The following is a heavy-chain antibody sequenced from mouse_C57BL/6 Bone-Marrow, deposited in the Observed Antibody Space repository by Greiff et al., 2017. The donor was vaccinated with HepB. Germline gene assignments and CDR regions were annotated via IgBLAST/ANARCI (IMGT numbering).Heavy chain of an antibody. V-gene: IGHV1-81*01. D-gene: IGHD1-1*01. CDR3: ARPHYYGSSYWYFDV. CDR1: GYTFTSYG. CDR2: IYPRSGNT. J-gene: IGHJ1*03. Sequence: QVQLQQSGAELARPGASVKLSCKASGYTFTSYGISWVKQRTGQGLEWIGEIYPRSGNTYYNEKFKGKATLTADKSSSTAYMELRSLTSEDSAVYFCARPHYYGSSYWYFDVWGKGTTVTVSS.